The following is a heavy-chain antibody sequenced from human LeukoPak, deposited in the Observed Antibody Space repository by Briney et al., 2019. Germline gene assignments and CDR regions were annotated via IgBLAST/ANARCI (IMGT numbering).Heavy chain of an antibody. J-gene: IGHJ3*02. CDR3: ARSRGERWLQFDAFDI. CDR1: GGSISSYY. CDR2: IYYSGST. D-gene: IGHD5-24*01. Sequence: SETLSLTCTVSGGSISSYYWSWIRQPPGEGLEWIGYIYYSGSTNYNPSLKSRVTISVDTSKNQFSLKLSSVTAADTAVYYCARSRGERWLQFDAFDIWGQGTMVTVSS. V-gene: IGHV4-59*01.